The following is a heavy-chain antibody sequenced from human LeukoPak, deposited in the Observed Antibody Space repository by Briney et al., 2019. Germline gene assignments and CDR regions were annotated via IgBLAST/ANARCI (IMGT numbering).Heavy chain of an antibody. V-gene: IGHV3-7*01. CDR2: IKQDGSEK. J-gene: IGHJ4*02. CDR3: AGLGFGELFNFDY. CDR1: GFTFSSYW. Sequence: GGSLRLSCAASGFTFSSYWMSWVRQAPGKGLEWVANIKQDGSEKYYVDSVKGRFTISRDNAKKSLYLQMKSLRAEDTAVYYCAGLGFGELFNFDYWGQGTLVTVSS. D-gene: IGHD3-10*01.